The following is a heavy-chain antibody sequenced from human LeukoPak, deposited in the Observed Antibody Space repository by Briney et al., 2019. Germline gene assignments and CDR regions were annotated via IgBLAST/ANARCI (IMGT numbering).Heavy chain of an antibody. CDR1: GGSISSSSYY. D-gene: IGHD3-16*02. J-gene: IGHJ4*02. Sequence: SETLSLTCTVSGGSISSSSYYWGWIRQPPGTGLEWIGSIYYSGSTYYNPSLKSRVTISVDTSKNQFSLKLSSVTAADTAVYYCARQYDYVWGSYRPYFDYWGQGTLVTVSS. CDR2: IYYSGST. V-gene: IGHV4-39*01. CDR3: ARQYDYVWGSYRPYFDY.